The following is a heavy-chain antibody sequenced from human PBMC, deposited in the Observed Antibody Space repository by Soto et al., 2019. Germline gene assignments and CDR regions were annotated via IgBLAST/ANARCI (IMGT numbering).Heavy chain of an antibody. J-gene: IGHJ5*02. D-gene: IGHD4-17*01. CDR3: AKDHLPTTITTPWFDP. Sequence: QVQLVGSGGGVVQPGRSLRLSCEASGFTFSSHGMHWVRQAPGKGLEWLAVISYDGNNKYYADSVKGRFTISRDNSKNTLYLQMNSLRAEDTAVYYCAKDHLPTTITTPWFDPWGQGTLVTVSS. V-gene: IGHV3-30*18. CDR2: ISYDGNNK. CDR1: GFTFSSHG.